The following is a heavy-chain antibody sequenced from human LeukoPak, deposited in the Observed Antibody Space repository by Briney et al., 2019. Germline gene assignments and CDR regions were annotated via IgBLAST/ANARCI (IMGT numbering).Heavy chain of an antibody. V-gene: IGHV3-21*01. CDR2: ISISSSYI. D-gene: IGHD3-22*01. J-gene: IGHJ3*02. CDR3: ARDQGTGGSGSIPDAFDI. CDR1: GFTFSSYS. Sequence: GALRLSCAASGFTFSSYSMNWVRQAPGKGLEWVSSISISSSYIYYADSVKGRFTISRDNAKNSLYLQMNRLRAEDTAVYYCARDQGTGGSGSIPDAFDIWGQGTMVTVSS.